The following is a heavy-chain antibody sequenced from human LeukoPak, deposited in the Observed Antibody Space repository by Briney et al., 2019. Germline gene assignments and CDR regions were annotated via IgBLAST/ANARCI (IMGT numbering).Heavy chain of an antibody. CDR1: GGTFSSYA. J-gene: IGHJ6*02. Sequence: SVKVSCKASGGTFSSYAISWVRQAPGQGLEWMGRIIPILGIANYAQKFQGRVTITADKSTSTAYMELSSLRSEDTAVYYCAKNGAANWAGGKDVWGPRTTGTGS. V-gene: IGHV1-69*04. CDR2: IIPILGIA. CDR3: AKNGAANWAGGKDV. D-gene: IGHD7-27*01.